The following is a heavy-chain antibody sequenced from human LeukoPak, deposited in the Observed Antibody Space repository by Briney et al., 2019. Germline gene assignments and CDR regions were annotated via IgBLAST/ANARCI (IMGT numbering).Heavy chain of an antibody. Sequence: SQTLSLTCTVSGASANSGNYYWTWIRQPAGKRLEWIGRIYTSGTTNYNPSLKSRVTISMDASKNQFSLRLSSVTAADTAVYYCTRGGELMNFWGQGTLVTVSS. CDR2: IYTSGTT. D-gene: IGHD1-26*01. J-gene: IGHJ4*02. V-gene: IGHV4-61*02. CDR3: TRGGELMNF. CDR1: GASANSGNYY.